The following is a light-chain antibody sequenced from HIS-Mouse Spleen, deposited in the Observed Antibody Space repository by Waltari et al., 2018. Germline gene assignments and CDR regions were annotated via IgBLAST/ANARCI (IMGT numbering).Light chain of an antibody. J-gene: IGLJ2*01. CDR3: AAWDDSLNGVV. V-gene: IGLV1-44*01. Sequence: PGQRVTISCSGSSSNIGRNTVNWYQQLPGTAPKLLIYSNTQRPSGVPDRFSGSKSGTSASLAISGLQSEDEADYYCAAWDDSLNGVVFGGGTKLTVL. CDR2: SNT. CDR1: SSNIGRNT.